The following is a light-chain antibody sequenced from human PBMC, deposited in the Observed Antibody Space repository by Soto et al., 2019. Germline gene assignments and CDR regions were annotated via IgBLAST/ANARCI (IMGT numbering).Light chain of an antibody. CDR3: QQSYNSPPWT. CDR1: QGVSSS. V-gene: IGKV1-39*01. J-gene: IGKJ1*01. CDR2: RAS. Sequence: IQLTQSPPSLSASVGDRVTITCRASQGVSSSLAWYHQQPGKAPRLLIYRASSVKSGVPPRFSGSGSGRDFTLTISSLRPEDIATYFCQQSYNSPPWTFGQGTKVDIK.